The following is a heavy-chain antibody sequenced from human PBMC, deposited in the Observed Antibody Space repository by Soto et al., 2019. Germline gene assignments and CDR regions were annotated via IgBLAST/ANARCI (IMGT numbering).Heavy chain of an antibody. CDR2: ISGSGGST. CDR3: ASPMAGDAFDI. D-gene: IGHD6-19*01. V-gene: IGHV3-23*01. CDR1: GFTFSSYA. J-gene: IGHJ3*02. Sequence: GGSLRLSCAASGFTFSSYAMSWVRQAPGKGLEWVSAISGSGGSTNYADSVKGRFTISRDNSKNTLYLQMNSLRAEDTDVYYCASPMAGDAFDIWGQGTMVTVSS.